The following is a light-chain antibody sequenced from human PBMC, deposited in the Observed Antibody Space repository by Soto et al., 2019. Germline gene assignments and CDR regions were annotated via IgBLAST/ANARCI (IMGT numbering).Light chain of an antibody. J-gene: IGLJ3*02. CDR2: DNN. V-gene: IGLV1-51*01. CDR1: SSNIGNNY. CDR3: GTWDSSLSAVV. Sequence: QSVLTQPPSVSAAPGQKVTISCSGSSSNIGNNYVSWYQQLPGTAPKLLIYDNNKRPSGIPDRFSGSKSGTSATLGITGPQPGDGADYYCGTWDSSLSAVVFGGGTKPTVL.